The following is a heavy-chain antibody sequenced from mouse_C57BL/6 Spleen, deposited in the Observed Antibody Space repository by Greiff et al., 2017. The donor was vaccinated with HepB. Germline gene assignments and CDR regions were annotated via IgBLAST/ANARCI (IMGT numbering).Heavy chain of an antibody. D-gene: IGHD1-1*01. CDR3: ARDRLLLRSMDY. CDR2: IYPRSGNT. J-gene: IGHJ4*01. V-gene: IGHV1-81*01. CDR1: GYTFTSYG. Sequence: QVQLQQSGAELVRPGASVKLSCKASGYTFTSYGISWVKQRTGQGLEWIGEIYPRSGNTYYNEKFKGKGTLTADKSSSTAYMQIRSLTSEDSAIYVCARDRLLLRSMDYWGQGTSVTVSS.